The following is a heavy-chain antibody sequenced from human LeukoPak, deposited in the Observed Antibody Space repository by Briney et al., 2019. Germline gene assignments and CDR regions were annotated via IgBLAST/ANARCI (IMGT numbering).Heavy chain of an antibody. J-gene: IGHJ5*02. D-gene: IGHD4-17*01. V-gene: IGHV4-34*01. CDR1: GGSFSGYY. CDR3: ASAYGDYAFDP. CDR2: IKHSGST. Sequence: SETLSLTCAVYGGSFSGYYWSWIRQPPGKGLEWIGEIKHSGSTNYNPSLKSRVTISVDTSKNQFSLKLSSVTAADTAVYYCASAYGDYAFDPWGQGTLVTVSS.